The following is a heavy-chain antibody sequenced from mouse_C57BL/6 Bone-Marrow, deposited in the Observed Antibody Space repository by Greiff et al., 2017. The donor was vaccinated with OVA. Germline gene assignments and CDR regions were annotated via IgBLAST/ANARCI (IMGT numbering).Heavy chain of an antibody. CDR3: ARWFVKYDFDY. CDR1: GYTFTSYW. D-gene: IGHD5-1-1*01. V-gene: IGHV1-64*01. CDR2: IDPSNSST. Sequence: QVQLQQPGAELVKPGASVKLSCKASGYTFTSYWMHWVKQRPGHGLEWIGVIDPSNSSTNYNDKFKSKATMTVDTSSSTAYMQLSSLTSEDSAVYYCARWFVKYDFDYWGKGTTLT. J-gene: IGHJ2*01.